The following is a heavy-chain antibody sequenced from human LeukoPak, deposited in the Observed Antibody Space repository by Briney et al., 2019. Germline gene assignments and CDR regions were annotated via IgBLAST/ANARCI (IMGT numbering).Heavy chain of an antibody. D-gene: IGHD4-23*01. CDR3: ARTRLSWFTTDAFDI. CDR1: GYSFSDFY. J-gene: IGHJ3*02. CDR2: INPNSGGT. Sequence: GASVKVSCTASGYSFSDFYIHWLRQAPGQGLEWLGWINPNSGGTNYAQKLQGRVTMTTDTSTSTAYMELRSLRSDDTAVYYCARTRLSWFTTDAFDIWGQGTMVTVSS. V-gene: IGHV1-2*02.